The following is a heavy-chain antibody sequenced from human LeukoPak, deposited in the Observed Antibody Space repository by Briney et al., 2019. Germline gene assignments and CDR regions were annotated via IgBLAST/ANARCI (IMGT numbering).Heavy chain of an antibody. J-gene: IGHJ6*02. V-gene: IGHV4-34*01. CDR3: ARGGVAARQLSYYYYGMDV. CDR1: GGSFSGCY. Sequence: SETLSLTCAVYGGSFSGCYWSWIRQPPGKGLEWIGEINHSGSTNYNPSLKSRVTISVDTSKNQFSLKLSSVTAADTAAYYCARGGVAARQLSYYYYGMDVWGQGTTVTVSS. CDR2: INHSGST. D-gene: IGHD6-6*01.